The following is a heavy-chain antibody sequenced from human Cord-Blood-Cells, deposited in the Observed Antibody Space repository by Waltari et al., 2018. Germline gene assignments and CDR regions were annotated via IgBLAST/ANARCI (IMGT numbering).Heavy chain of an antibody. CDR3: AKDSLLNSSSWYTDY. Sequence: EVQLLESGGGLVQPGGSLRLSCAASGFTFSSYAMSWVRQAPGKGLEWVSAISGSGGSTYYADAVKGRFTISRDNSKNTLYLQMNSLRAEDTAVYYCAKDSLLNSSSWYTDYWGQGTLVTVSS. V-gene: IGHV3-23*01. D-gene: IGHD6-13*01. CDR1: GFTFSSYA. J-gene: IGHJ4*02. CDR2: ISGSGGST.